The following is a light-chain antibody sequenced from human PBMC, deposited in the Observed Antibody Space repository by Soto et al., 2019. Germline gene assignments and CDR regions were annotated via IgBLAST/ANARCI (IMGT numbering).Light chain of an antibody. CDR1: QSVSSY. CDR2: DAS. V-gene: IGKV3-11*01. J-gene: IGKJ4*01. CDR3: QQRSNWPT. Sequence: EIVLTQSPATLSLSPGEIATLYFSASQSVSSYLACYQQKPGQAPRLLIYDASNRATGIPARFSGSGSGTDFTLTISSLEPEDFAVYYCQQRSNWPTFGGGTKVDIK.